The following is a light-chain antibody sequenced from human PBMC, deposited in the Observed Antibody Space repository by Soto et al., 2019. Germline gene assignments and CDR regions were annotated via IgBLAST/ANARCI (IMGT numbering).Light chain of an antibody. CDR2: GVS. V-gene: IGLV2-23*02. CDR3: CSYAGSSTFVV. CDR1: SSDVGSYNL. Sequence: QSALTQPASVSGSPGQSITISCTGTSSDVGSYNLVSWYQQHPGKAPKLMIYGVSKRPSGVSNRFSGSKSGNTASLTISGLQAEDEADYHCCSYAGSSTFVVFGGGTKVTVL. J-gene: IGLJ2*01.